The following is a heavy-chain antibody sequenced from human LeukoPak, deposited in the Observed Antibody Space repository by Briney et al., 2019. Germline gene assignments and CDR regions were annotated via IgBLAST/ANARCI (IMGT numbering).Heavy chain of an antibody. CDR2: ITGSGTGT. CDR3: AKDRPNYYDSSGHYYRRDGDY. Sequence: GGSLRLSCAASGFTFSSYAMSWVRHAPGKGLEWVSSITGSGTGTYYADSVKDRFTISRDNSENTLYLRMNSLRGGDTAVYYCAKDRPNYYDSSGHYYRRDGDYWGQGPLVTVSS. D-gene: IGHD3-22*01. V-gene: IGHV3-23*01. CDR1: GFTFSSYA. J-gene: IGHJ4*02.